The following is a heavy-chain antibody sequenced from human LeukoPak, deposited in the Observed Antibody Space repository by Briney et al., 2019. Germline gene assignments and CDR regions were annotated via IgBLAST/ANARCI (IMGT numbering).Heavy chain of an antibody. Sequence: GGSLRLSCAASGFTFSSYSMNWVRQAPGKGLEWVSSISSSSSYIYYADSVKGRFTISRDNAKNSLYLQMNSLRAGDTAVYYCARAHCSSTSCDDAFDIWGQGTMVTVSS. V-gene: IGHV3-21*01. CDR1: GFTFSSYS. CDR2: ISSSSSYI. CDR3: ARAHCSSTSCDDAFDI. J-gene: IGHJ3*02. D-gene: IGHD2-2*01.